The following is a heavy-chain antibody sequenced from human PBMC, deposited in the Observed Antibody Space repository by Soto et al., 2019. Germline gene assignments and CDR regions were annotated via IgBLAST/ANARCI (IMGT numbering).Heavy chain of an antibody. D-gene: IGHD6-13*01. V-gene: IGHV3-53*01. Sequence: PGGSLRLSCAVSGITVSSYYMSWVRQAAGKGLEWVSVIYAGTITYYADSVKGRFTIYRDNSKNTLNLEMNSLRVEDTAVYYCAKRIAAAGRRGYYYYGMDVWGQGTTVTVSS. J-gene: IGHJ6*02. CDR2: IYAGTIT. CDR3: AKRIAAAGRRGYYYYGMDV. CDR1: GITVSSYY.